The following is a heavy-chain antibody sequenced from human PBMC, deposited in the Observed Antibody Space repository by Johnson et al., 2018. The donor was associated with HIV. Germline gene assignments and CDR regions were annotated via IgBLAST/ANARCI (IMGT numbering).Heavy chain of an antibody. J-gene: IGHJ3*02. D-gene: IGHD6-25*01. CDR3: AKGGVAAAKGAFDI. Sequence: QLVESGGGVVRPGGSLRLSCAASGFTFDDYTMHWVRQAPGKGLEWVSLISWDGGSTYYADSVKGGITISRDNSKTSLYLQMNSLRTEDTALYYCAKGGVAAAKGAFDIWVQGTMVTVSS. CDR2: ISWDGGST. CDR1: GFTFDDYT. V-gene: IGHV3-43*01.